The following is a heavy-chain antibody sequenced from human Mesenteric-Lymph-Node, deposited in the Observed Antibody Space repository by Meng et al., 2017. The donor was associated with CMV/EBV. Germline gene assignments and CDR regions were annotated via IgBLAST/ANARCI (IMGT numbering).Heavy chain of an antibody. J-gene: IGHJ5*02. D-gene: IGHD3-10*01. CDR1: GGSISSSSYY. CDR3: ARPHYYGSGSSPWFDP. CDR2: IYYSGST. V-gene: IGHV4-39*01. Sequence: QLQLQEAGPGLVKPSETLSRTCPVAGGSISSSSYYWGWIRQPPGKGLEWIGSIYYSGSTYYNPSLKSRVTISVDTSKNQFSLKLSSVTAADTAVYYCARPHYYGSGSSPWFDPWGQGTLVTVSS.